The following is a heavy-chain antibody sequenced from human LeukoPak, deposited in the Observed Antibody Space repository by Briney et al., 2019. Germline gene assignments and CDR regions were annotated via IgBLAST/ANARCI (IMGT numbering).Heavy chain of an antibody. CDR1: GFTFSSYD. CDR3: AREQLGGLLSNFDY. J-gene: IGHJ4*02. Sequence: GGSLRLSCAASGFTFSSYDMHWVRQATGKGLEWVSAIGTAGDTYYPGSVKGRFTISRENAKNSLYLQMNSLRAEDTAVYYCAREQLGGLLSNFDYWGQGTLVTVSS. CDR2: IGTAGDT. V-gene: IGHV3-13*01. D-gene: IGHD6-6*01.